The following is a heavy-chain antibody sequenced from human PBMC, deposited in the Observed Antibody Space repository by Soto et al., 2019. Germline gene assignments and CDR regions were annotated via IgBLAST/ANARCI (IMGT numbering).Heavy chain of an antibody. V-gene: IGHV5-51*01. J-gene: IGHJ6*02. CDR2: IYPGDSDT. CDR1: GYSFTSYW. D-gene: IGHD3-22*01. CDR3: ARFTYYYDSSGFRDRYGMDV. Sequence: PGESLKISCKGSGYSFTSYWIGWVRQMPGKGLEWMGIIYPGDSDTRYSPSFQGQVTISADKSISTAYLQWSSLKASDTAMYYCARFTYYYDSSGFRDRYGMDVWGQGTTVTVSS.